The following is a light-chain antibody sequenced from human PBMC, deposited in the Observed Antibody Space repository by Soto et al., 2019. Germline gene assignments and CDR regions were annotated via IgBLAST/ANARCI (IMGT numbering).Light chain of an antibody. J-gene: IGKJ4*01. CDR2: GAS. V-gene: IGKV3-15*01. Sequence: EIVMTQSPATLSVSPGERATLSCRASQSVSSNLAWYQQKPGQAPRLLIYGASTRATGIPARFSGSGSGTEFTLTISSLQSEDFAVYYCQQYNKRPPLTFGGGTKVDI. CDR3: QQYNKRPPLT. CDR1: QSVSSN.